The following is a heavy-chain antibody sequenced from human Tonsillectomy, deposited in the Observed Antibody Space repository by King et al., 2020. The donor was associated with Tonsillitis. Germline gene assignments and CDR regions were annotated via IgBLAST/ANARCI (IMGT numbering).Heavy chain of an antibody. V-gene: IGHV3-23*01. CDR2: ISGSGIST. CDR3: AKCAVAVKNYYYYGMDV. J-gene: IGHJ6*02. Sequence: EVQLQESGGGLVQPGGSLRLSCAASGFTFSSYAMTWVRQAPGKGLEWVSAISGSGISTYYADSEKGRFTVSRDNSKNTLYLQMNSLRAEDTAVYYCAKCAVAVKNYYYYGMDVWGQGTTVTVSS. D-gene: IGHD6-19*01. CDR1: GFTFSSYA.